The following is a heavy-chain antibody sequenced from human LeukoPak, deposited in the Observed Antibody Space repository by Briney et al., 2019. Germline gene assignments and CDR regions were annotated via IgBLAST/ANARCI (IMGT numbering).Heavy chain of an antibody. Sequence: GGSLRLSCAASGNYWIHWVRQAPGKGLVWVSHINSDGSWTSYADSVKGRFTISKDNAKNTVYLQMNSLSAEDTAVYYCVSFYETYWGRGTLVTVSS. D-gene: IGHD2/OR15-2a*01. CDR1: GNYW. CDR2: INSDGSWT. J-gene: IGHJ4*02. V-gene: IGHV3-74*01. CDR3: VSFYETY.